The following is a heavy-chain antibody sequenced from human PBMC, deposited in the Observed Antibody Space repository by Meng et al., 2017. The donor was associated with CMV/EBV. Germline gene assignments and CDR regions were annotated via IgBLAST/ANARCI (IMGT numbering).Heavy chain of an antibody. V-gene: IGHV3-7*01. CDR3: ARDRLDFWSGYSTYYYYGMDV. Sequence: GGSLRLSCAASGFTFSSYWMSWVRQAPGKGLEWVANIKQDGSEKYYVDSVKGRFTISRDNAKNSLYLQMNSLRAEDTAVYYCARDRLDFWSGYSTYYYYGMDVWGQGTTVTVSS. D-gene: IGHD3-3*01. CDR2: IKQDGSEK. CDR1: GFTFSSYW. J-gene: IGHJ6*02.